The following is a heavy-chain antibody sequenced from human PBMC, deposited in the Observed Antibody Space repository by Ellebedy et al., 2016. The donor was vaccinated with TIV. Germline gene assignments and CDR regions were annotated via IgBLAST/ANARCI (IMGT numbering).Heavy chain of an antibody. CDR2: ISWNSGSI. Sequence: GGSLRLSXAASGFTFDDYAMHWVRQAAGKGLEWVSGISWNSGSIGYADSVKGRFTISRDNAKNSLYLQMNSLRAEDTALYYCAKPTVAGPILGAFDIWGQGTMVTVSS. D-gene: IGHD6-19*01. CDR3: AKPTVAGPILGAFDI. V-gene: IGHV3-9*01. J-gene: IGHJ3*02. CDR1: GFTFDDYA.